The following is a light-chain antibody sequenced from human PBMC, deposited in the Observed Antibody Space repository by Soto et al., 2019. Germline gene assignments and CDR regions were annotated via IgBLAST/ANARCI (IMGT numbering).Light chain of an antibody. CDR2: KNN. CDR3: QSYDNSLSGPL. V-gene: IGLV1-40*01. J-gene: IGLJ3*02. CDR1: GSNVGASYD. Sequence: QSVLTQPPSVSGAPGQTIPISCTGSGSNVGASYDVHWYQVLPGAGPRLLIYKNNNRPSGVPDRFSGSKSGTSASLAITGLRAEDEADYYCQSYDNSLSGPLFGGGTKLTVL.